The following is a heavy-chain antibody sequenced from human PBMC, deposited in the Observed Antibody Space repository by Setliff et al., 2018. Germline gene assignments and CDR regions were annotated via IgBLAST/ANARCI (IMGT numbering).Heavy chain of an antibody. CDR2: IIPSTGNT. CDR3: VRERRGGHFDY. V-gene: IGHV1-46*01. J-gene: IGHJ4*02. CDR1: GYTFTSYY. Sequence: GASVKVSCKASGYTFTSYYMHWVRQAPGQGLEWMTMIIPSTGNTNYAQKFQGRVTMTADTSTNTVYMDLSSLGSEGTAVYYCVRERRGGHFDYWGQGTLVTVSS.